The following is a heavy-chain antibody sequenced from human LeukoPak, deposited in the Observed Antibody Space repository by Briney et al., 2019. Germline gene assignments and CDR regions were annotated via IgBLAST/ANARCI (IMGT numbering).Heavy chain of an antibody. J-gene: IGHJ5*02. CDR1: GGSFSGYY. Sequence: SETLSLTCAVYGGSFSGYYWSGIRQPPGKGLEWIGEINHSGSTNYNPSLKSRVTISVDTSKNQFSLKLSSVTAADTAVYYCARAPGALTEYNWFDPWGQGTLVTVSS. CDR2: INHSGST. V-gene: IGHV4-34*01. CDR3: ARAPGALTEYNWFDP. D-gene: IGHD4/OR15-4a*01.